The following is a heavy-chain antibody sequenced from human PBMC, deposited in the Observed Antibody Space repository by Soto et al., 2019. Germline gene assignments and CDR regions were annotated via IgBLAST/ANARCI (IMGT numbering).Heavy chain of an antibody. Sequence: GGSLRLSCAASGFTVSNNYMSWVRQAPGKGLEWVSVVYSGGSTYYADSVKGRFTISRDNSKNTVYLQMNSLRAEDTAVYYCARXLVLTGYSDYYYYGMDVWGQGTTVTVSS. J-gene: IGHJ6*02. CDR3: ARXLVLTGYSDYYYYGMDV. CDR2: VYSGGST. V-gene: IGHV3-53*01. CDR1: GFTVSNNY. D-gene: IGHD3-9*01.